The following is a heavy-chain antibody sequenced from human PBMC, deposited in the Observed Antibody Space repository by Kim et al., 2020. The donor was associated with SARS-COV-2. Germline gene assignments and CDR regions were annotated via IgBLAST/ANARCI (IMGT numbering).Heavy chain of an antibody. CDR1: GVAINDYY. CDR3: ARKWAENCGCFDS. D-gene: IGHD2-21*01. Sequence: SETLSLTCAVSGVAINDYYWSWIRQAPGKGLEWIGYIHHTGNTNSNPSLESRVTISLDTSRNQFSLKLTYVTAADSAVYFCARKWAENCGCFDSWGQGAPVIVSS. CDR2: IHHTGNT. J-gene: IGHJ4*02. V-gene: IGHV4-59*01.